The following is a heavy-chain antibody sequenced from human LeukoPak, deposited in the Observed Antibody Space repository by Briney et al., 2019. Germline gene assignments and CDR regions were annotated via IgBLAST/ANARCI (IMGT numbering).Heavy chain of an antibody. CDR3: ARAVVVPAATAYYYYYYYMDV. CDR1: GGTFSSYA. J-gene: IGHJ6*03. D-gene: IGHD2-2*01. CDR2: IIPIFGTA. Sequence: GSSVTVSCKASGGTFSSYAISWVRQAPGQGLEWMGGIIPIFGTANYAQKFQGRVTITTDESTSTAYMELSTLRSEDTAVYYCARAVVVPAATAYYYYYYYMDVWSKGTTVTVSS. V-gene: IGHV1-69*05.